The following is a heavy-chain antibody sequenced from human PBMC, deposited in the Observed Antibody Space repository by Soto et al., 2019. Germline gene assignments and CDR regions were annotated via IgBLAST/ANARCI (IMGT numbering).Heavy chain of an antibody. CDR1: GFTFSTYT. D-gene: IGHD2-8*01. CDR2: ISPGSTYT. J-gene: IGHJ4*02. V-gene: IGHV3-21*01. CDR3: ASRSCTNGVCPFHY. Sequence: EVQMVESGGGLVKPGGSLRLSCAASGFTFSTYTMSWVRQAPGKGLEWVSSISPGSTYTYYADSMRGRFTISRDNAKNSLYLQMNNLRAEDTAVYYCASRSCTNGVCPFHYWGQGTLVTVSS.